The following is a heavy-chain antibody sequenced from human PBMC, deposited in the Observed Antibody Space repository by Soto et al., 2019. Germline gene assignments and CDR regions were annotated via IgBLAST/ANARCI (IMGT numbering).Heavy chain of an antibody. Sequence: PSGTLDLTCAVYGWSVSGYYWSWIRQPPGKGLEWIGEINHSGSTNYNPSLKSRVTISVDTSKNQFSLKLSSVTAADTAVYYCARGDAAADESYYYYGMDVWGQGTTVTVSS. CDR3: ARGDAAADESYYYYGMDV. CDR2: INHSGST. J-gene: IGHJ6*02. CDR1: GWSVSGYY. D-gene: IGHD6-13*01. V-gene: IGHV4-34*01.